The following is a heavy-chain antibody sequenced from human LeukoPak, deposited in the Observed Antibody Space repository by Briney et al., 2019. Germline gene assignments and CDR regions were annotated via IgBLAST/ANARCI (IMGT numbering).Heavy chain of an antibody. Sequence: GESLKISCKGSGYSFTSYWISWVRQMPGKGLEWMGRIDPSDSYTNYSPSFQGHVTISADKSISAAYLQWSSLKASDTAMYYCARHADPQAAAVDYWGQGTLVTVSS. CDR3: ARHADPQAAAVDY. D-gene: IGHD6-13*01. CDR1: GYSFTSYW. V-gene: IGHV5-10-1*01. J-gene: IGHJ4*02. CDR2: IDPSDSYT.